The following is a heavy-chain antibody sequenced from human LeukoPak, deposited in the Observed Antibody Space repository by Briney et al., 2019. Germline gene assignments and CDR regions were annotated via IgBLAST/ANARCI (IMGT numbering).Heavy chain of an antibody. CDR2: IIPIFGTA. Sequence: SVKVSCKASGGTFSSYAISWVRQAPGQGLEWIGGIIPIFGTANYAQKFQGRVTITADESTSTAYMELSSLRSEDTAVYYCAREPGYCTNGVCKSQPENWFDPWGQGTLVTVSS. CDR3: AREPGYCTNGVCKSQPENWFDP. V-gene: IGHV1-69*13. D-gene: IGHD2-8*01. J-gene: IGHJ5*02. CDR1: GGTFSSYA.